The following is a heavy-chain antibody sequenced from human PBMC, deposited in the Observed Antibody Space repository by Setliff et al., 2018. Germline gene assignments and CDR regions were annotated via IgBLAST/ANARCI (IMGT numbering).Heavy chain of an antibody. V-gene: IGHV3-11*01. CDR2: ISRGATTT. CDR3: STKGVPGT. Sequence: GGSLRLSCAASGFIFSDYYMSWIRQTPGKGLEWVAYISRGATTTYYTDSVKGRFTIARDDGKNSLYLQMNILRAEDTAVYYCSTKGVPGTGGQGTRVTVSS. J-gene: IGHJ4*02. D-gene: IGHD1-1*01. CDR1: GFIFSDYY.